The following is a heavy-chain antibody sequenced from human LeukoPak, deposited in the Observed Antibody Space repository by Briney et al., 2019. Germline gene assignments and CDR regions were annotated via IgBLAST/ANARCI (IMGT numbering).Heavy chain of an antibody. J-gene: IGHJ4*02. D-gene: IGHD1-26*01. Sequence: ASVKVSCKASGYTFTNYDISWVRQAPGQGLEGMGWISAYNDNTNYAQKLQGRVTMTTDTSTSTAYMELRSLRSDHTAVYYCAREHSGSYSQPLDSFDYWGQGTLVTVSS. CDR3: AREHSGSYSQPLDSFDY. CDR1: GYTFTNYD. V-gene: IGHV1-18*01. CDR2: ISAYNDNT.